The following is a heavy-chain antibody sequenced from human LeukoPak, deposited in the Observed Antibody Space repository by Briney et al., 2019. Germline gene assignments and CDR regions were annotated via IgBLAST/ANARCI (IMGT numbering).Heavy chain of an antibody. CDR1: GFTFSTYR. J-gene: IGHJ4*02. CDR2: ISHDGSNK. CDR3: ARDGTYSSSSFDY. V-gene: IGHV3-30*03. D-gene: IGHD6-6*01. Sequence: GGSLRLSCAASGFTFSTYRIHWVRQAPGRGLEWVAVISHDGSNKYYAETVKGRFTISRDNSKNTLYLQMNSLRAEDTAVYYCARDGTYSSSSFDYWGQGTLVTVSS.